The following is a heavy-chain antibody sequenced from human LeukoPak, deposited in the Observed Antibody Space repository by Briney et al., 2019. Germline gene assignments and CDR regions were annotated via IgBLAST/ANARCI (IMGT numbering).Heavy chain of an antibody. J-gene: IGHJ4*02. D-gene: IGHD1-7*01. Sequence: GGSLRLSCAASGFTFSSYWMHWVRQAPGKGLVWVSRINSDGSSTSYADSVKGRFTISRDNAKNTLYLQMNSLRAEDTAVCYCRTGTTVSDYWGQGTLVTVSS. CDR2: INSDGSST. V-gene: IGHV3-74*01. CDR3: RTGTTVSDY. CDR1: GFTFSSYW.